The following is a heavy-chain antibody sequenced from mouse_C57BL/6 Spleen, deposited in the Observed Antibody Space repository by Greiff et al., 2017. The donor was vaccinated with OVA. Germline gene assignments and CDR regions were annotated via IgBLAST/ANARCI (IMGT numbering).Heavy chain of an antibody. Sequence: QVQLQQSGAELVMPGASVKLSCKASGYTFTSYWMHWVKQRPGQGLEWIGEIDPSDSYTNYNQKFKGKSTLTVDKSASTAYMQLSSLTSEDSAVYYCARSASTYYAMDYWGQGTSVTVSS. CDR3: ARSASTYYAMDY. CDR1: GYTFTSYW. CDR2: IDPSDSYT. J-gene: IGHJ4*01. D-gene: IGHD1-1*01. V-gene: IGHV1-69*01.